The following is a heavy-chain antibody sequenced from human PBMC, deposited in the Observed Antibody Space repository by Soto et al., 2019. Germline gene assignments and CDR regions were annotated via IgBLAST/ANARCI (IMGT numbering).Heavy chain of an antibody. CDR1: GGTFSSYA. D-gene: IGHD1-20*01. CDR3: ARGSITVTQHYYYGRDV. J-gene: IGHJ6*02. CDR2: IIPIFGTT. V-gene: IGHV1-69*01. Sequence: RAPVKVSCKASGGTFSSYAISWVRQAPGQGLEWMGGIIPIFGTTNYAQKFQGRVTITADESTSTAYMELSSLRSEDTAVYYCARGSITVTQHYYYGRDVWGQGTTVTVS.